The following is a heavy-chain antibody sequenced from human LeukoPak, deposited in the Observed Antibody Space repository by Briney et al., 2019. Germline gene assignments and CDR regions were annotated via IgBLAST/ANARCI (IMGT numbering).Heavy chain of an antibody. J-gene: IGHJ4*02. CDR3: ARAVLDYYDSSGYYF. CDR1: EGTFSSYA. CDR2: IIPIFGTA. Sequence: SVTVSCKASEGTFSSYAISWVRQAPGQGLEWMGGIIPIFGTANYAQKFQGRVTITADESTSTAYMELSSLRSEDTAVYYCARAVLDYYDSSGYYFWGQGTLVTVSS. V-gene: IGHV1-69*13. D-gene: IGHD3-22*01.